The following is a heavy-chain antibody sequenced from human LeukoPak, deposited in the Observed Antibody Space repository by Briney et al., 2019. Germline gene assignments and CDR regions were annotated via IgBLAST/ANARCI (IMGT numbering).Heavy chain of an antibody. Sequence: GASVKVSCKASGYTFTSYGISWVRQAPGQGLEWMGWISAYNGNTNYAQKLQGRVTMTTDTSTSTAYMELRSLRSDDTAVYYCAITMGYSGYLPPDYWGQGTLVTVSS. V-gene: IGHV1-18*04. CDR1: GYTFTSYG. CDR3: AITMGYSGYLPPDY. D-gene: IGHD5-12*01. CDR2: ISAYNGNT. J-gene: IGHJ4*02.